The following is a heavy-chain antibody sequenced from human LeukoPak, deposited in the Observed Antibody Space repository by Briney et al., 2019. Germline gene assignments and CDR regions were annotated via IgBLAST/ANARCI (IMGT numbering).Heavy chain of an antibody. CDR1: GGSIITYC. D-gene: IGHD3-22*01. CDR3: AGLDSSVYDAFDI. Sequence: SETLSLTCTVSGGSIITYCWSWIRQPPGKGLEWIGYICYSGSTNYNPSLKSRVTISVDTSKNQFSLKLSSVTAADTAVYYCAGLDSSVYDAFDIWGQGTMVTVSS. V-gene: IGHV4-59*08. J-gene: IGHJ3*02. CDR2: ICYSGST.